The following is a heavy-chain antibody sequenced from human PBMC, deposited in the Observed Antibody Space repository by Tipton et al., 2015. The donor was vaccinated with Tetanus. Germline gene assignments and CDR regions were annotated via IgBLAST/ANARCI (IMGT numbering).Heavy chain of an antibody. Sequence: QLVQSGGEVKKPGESLKISCKGSGYIFTNYWIGWVRQKPGKGLEWMGTIYPGDFDTRYSPSFQGQVTISVDKSIYTAYLQWSSLKAADTSMFYCARAHCTDGVCNFDFWGQGALVTVAS. CDR3: ARAHCTDGVCNFDF. D-gene: IGHD2-8*01. J-gene: IGHJ4*02. V-gene: IGHV5-51*01. CDR2: IYPGDFDT. CDR1: GYIFTNYW.